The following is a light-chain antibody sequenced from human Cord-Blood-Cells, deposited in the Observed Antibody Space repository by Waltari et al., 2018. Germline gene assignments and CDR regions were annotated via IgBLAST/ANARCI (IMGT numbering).Light chain of an antibody. CDR3: QQYGSART. V-gene: IGKV3-20*01. J-gene: IGKJ2*01. Sequence: EIVLTQSPGTLSLSPGDRATLSCRASQRVSSSYLAWYQQKPGQAPRLLIYGASSRATGIPDRFSGSGSGTDFTLTISRLEPEDFAVYYCQQYGSARTFGQGTKLEIK. CDR1: QRVSSSY. CDR2: GAS.